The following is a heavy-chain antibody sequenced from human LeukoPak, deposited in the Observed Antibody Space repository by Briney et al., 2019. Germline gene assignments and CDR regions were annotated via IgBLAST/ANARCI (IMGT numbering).Heavy chain of an antibody. V-gene: IGHV4-34*01. J-gene: IGHJ5*02. Sequence: SETLSLTCAVYGGSFSGYYWSWIRQPPGKGLEWMGEINHSGSTNYNPSLKSRVTISVDTSKNQFSLTLSSVTAADTAVYYCARKKISYYPGVGSWFDPWGQGTPVTVSS. CDR1: GGSFSGYY. CDR2: INHSGST. CDR3: ARKKISYYPGVGSWFDP. D-gene: IGHD3-10*01.